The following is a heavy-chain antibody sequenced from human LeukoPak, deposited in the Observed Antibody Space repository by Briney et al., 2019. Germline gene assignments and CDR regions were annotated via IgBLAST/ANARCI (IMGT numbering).Heavy chain of an antibody. V-gene: IGHV4-59*11. D-gene: IGHD3-22*01. CDR2: IYYSGST. J-gene: IGHJ4*02. CDR3: ARLDGSGYYYDSSGYYCFDY. CDR1: GGSISSHY. Sequence: ETLSLTCTVSGGSISSHYWSWIRQPPGKGLEWIGYIYYSGSTNYNPSLKSRVTISVDTSKNQFSLKLSSVTAADTAVYYCARLDGSGYYYDSSGYYCFDYWGQGTLVTVSS.